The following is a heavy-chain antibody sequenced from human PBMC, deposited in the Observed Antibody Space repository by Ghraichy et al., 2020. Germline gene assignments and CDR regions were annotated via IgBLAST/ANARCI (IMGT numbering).Heavy chain of an antibody. V-gene: IGHV3-23*01. CDR2: MSGSGSEP. J-gene: IGHJ4*02. CDR1: GFNFSSSG. D-gene: IGHD6-6*01. CDR3: ARGLGDSSYSPSVY. Sequence: GGSLRLSCAASGFNFSSSGMSWVRQVPGKGLEWVSVMSGSGSEPFYADSVKGRFTISRDTSRNTLFLQMNSLRAEDTAIYYCARGLGDSSYSPSVYWGQGTLVTVSS.